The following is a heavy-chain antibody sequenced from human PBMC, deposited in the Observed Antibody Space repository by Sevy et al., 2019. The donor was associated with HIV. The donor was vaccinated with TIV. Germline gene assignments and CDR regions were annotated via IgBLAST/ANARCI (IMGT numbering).Heavy chain of an antibody. CDR3: AKGTLLLEWLSPFDY. Sequence: GGSLRLSCAASGFTFSSYAMSWVRQAPGKGLEWVSAISGSGGSTYYTDSVKGRFTISRDNSKNTLYLQMNSLRAEDTAVYYCAKGTLLLEWLSPFDYWGQGTLVPVSS. D-gene: IGHD3-3*01. CDR2: ISGSGGST. J-gene: IGHJ4*02. V-gene: IGHV3-23*01. CDR1: GFTFSSYA.